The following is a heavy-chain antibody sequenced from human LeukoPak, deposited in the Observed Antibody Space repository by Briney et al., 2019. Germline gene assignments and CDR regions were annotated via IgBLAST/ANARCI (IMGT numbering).Heavy chain of an antibody. CDR2: IYYRGST. CDR3: AELEVGRFDP. CDR1: GASISSHY. D-gene: IGHD7-27*01. J-gene: IGHJ5*02. Sequence: HPSETLSLTCTVSGASISSHYWCWIRQPPGTGLEWIGDIYYRGSTTYNPSLKSRVSISLDTSRNQFSLNLSSVTAADTAVYYCAELEVGRFDPWGQGTLVTVSS. V-gene: IGHV4-59*11.